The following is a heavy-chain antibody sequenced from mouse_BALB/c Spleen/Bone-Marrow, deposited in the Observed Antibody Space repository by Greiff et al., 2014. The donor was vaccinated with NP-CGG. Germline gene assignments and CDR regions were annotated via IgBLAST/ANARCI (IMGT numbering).Heavy chain of an antibody. CDR1: GYTFSNYW. V-gene: IGHV1-5*01. CDR2: IYPGNSDT. J-gene: IGHJ2*01. Sequence: EVKLQESGTVLARPGAAVKKSCKASGYTFSNYWMHWVKQRPGQGLEWIGTIYPGNSDTTYNQKFQGKAKLTAVTSTSTAYMELSSLTNEDSAVYYCTTLARNNFDYWGQGTTLTVSS. D-gene: IGHD3-1*01. CDR3: TTLARNNFDY.